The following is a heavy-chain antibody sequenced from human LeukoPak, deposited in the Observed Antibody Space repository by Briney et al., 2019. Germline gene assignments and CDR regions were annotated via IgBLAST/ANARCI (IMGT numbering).Heavy chain of an antibody. CDR1: GYTFNSYG. CDR3: ARWVVGATFDY. D-gene: IGHD1-26*01. V-gene: IGHV1-18*01. CDR2: ISVYNGNT. Sequence: GASVTVSCKASGYTFNSYGISWVRQAPGQGLEWMGWISVYNGNTKYAQKLQGRATMTTDTSTSTAYMELRSLRSDDTAVYYCARWVVGATFDYWGQGTLVTVSS. J-gene: IGHJ4*02.